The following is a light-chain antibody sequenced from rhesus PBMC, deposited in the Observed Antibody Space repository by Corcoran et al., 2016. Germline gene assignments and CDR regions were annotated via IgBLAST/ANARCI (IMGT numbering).Light chain of an antibody. CDR2: AAS. CDR3: QRSYGTPYS. V-gene: IGKV1-74*01. J-gene: IGKJ2*01. CDR1: ENVNKY. Sequence: DIQMTQSPSSLSASVGDRVTITCRASENVNKYLHWYQQKPGKAPKLLIYAASTLQSGVPSRFSGSGSGTDYTFTISRLQPEDVATYYCQRSYGTPYSFGQGTKVEIK.